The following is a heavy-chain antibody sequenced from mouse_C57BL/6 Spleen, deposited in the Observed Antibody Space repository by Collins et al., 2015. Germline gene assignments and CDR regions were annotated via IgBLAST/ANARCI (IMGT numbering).Heavy chain of an antibody. CDR2: IYPGDGDT. CDR3: ARGGPDYSNSYFFDY. J-gene: IGHJ2*01. D-gene: IGHD2-5*01. CDR1: GYAFSSSW. Sequence: QVQLQQSGPELVKPGASVKISCKASGYAFSSSWMNWVKQRPGKGLEWIGRIYPGDGDTNYNGKFRGKATLTADKSSSTAYIQLSSLTSEDSAVYFCARGGPDYSNSYFFDYWGQGTTLTVSS. V-gene: IGHV1-82*01.